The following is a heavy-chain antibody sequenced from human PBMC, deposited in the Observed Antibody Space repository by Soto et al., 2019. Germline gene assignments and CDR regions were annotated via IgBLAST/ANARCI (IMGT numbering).Heavy chain of an antibody. Sequence: QLLESGPGLVKPSETLSLTCTVSGGSISSSSYYWGWIRQPPGKGLEWIGSIYYSGSTYYNPSLKSRVTISVDTSKNQFSLKLSSVTAAAPAVYYCARQGPLNWFDPWGQGTLVTVSS. CDR3: ARQGPLNWFDP. CDR2: IYYSGST. CDR1: GGSISSSSYY. J-gene: IGHJ5*02. V-gene: IGHV4-39*01.